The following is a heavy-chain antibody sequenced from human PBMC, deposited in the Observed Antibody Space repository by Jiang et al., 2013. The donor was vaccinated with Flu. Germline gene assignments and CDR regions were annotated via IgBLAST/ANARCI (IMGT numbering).Heavy chain of an antibody. CDR1: GYSISSGNY. Sequence: TGSGLVKPSETLSLTCAVSGYSISSGNYWSWIRQPPGKGLEWIASIYHSGTTYYNPSLKSRVTLSVDTSRNQISLNLNSVTAADTAVYYCARGGHRTNTRPFDYWGQGTLVAVSS. CDR3: ARGGHRTNTRPFDY. V-gene: IGHV4-38-2*01. J-gene: IGHJ4*02. CDR2: IYHSGTT. D-gene: IGHD2-8*01.